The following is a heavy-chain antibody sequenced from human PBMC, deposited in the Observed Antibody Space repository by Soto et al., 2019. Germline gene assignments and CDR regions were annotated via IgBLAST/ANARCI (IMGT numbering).Heavy chain of an antibody. CDR2: IISSSTTI. V-gene: IGHV3-48*02. CDR1: GFTFSSYS. D-gene: IGHD2-8*01. CDR3: ARDNGMAGSFDP. J-gene: IGHJ5*02. Sequence: GWSLRLSCAASGFTFSSYSMNWARQAPGKGLEWIAYIISSSTTIFYADSVKGRFTISRDNAKSSLYLQMNSLRDEDTAVYYCARDNGMAGSFDPWGQGTLVTVSS.